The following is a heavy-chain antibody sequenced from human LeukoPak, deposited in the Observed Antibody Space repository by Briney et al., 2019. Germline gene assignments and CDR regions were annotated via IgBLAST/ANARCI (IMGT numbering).Heavy chain of an antibody. CDR2: IGSSGGGI. CDR1: GFTFSTYT. J-gene: IGHJ4*02. CDR3: AIDPNWGTHS. V-gene: IGHV3-23*01. D-gene: IGHD7-27*01. Sequence: GGSLRLSCAASGFTFSTYTMYWVRHPPGKRLEWDSIIGSSGGGIHYADSVKGRFTISRDNSKNALYLQMNSLRVEDTAVYYCAIDPNWGTHSWGQGVLVTVSS.